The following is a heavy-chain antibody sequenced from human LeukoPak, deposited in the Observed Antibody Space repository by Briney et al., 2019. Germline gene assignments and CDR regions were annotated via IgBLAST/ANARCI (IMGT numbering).Heavy chain of an antibody. Sequence: SETLSLTCTVSGGSISSYYWSWIRQPPGKGLEWIGYIYYSGSTNYNPSLKSRVTISLDKSRNQFSLNLNSVSAADTAVYYCARSYFGSGTFNGFDYWGQGTLVTVSS. V-gene: IGHV4-59*12. D-gene: IGHD3-10*01. J-gene: IGHJ4*02. CDR3: ARSYFGSGTFNGFDY. CDR1: GGSISSYY. CDR2: IYYSGST.